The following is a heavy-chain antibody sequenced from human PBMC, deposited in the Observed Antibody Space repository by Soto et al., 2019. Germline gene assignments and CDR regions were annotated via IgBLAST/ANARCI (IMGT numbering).Heavy chain of an antibody. D-gene: IGHD2-2*01. CDR2: ISGSGGST. V-gene: IGHV3-23*01. CDR1: GFTFSSYA. J-gene: IGHJ6*02. CDR3: AKDSVVVPAAMALYYYYYGMDV. Sequence: GGSLRLSCAASGFTFSSYAMSWVRQAPGKGLEWVSAISGSGGSTYYADSVKGRFTISRDNSKNTLYLQMNSLRAEDTAVYYCAKDSVVVPAAMALYYYYYGMDVWGQGTTVTVSS.